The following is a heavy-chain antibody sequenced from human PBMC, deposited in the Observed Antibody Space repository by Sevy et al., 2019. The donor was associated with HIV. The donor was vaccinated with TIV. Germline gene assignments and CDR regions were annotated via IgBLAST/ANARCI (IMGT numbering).Heavy chain of an antibody. CDR2: IYHSGST. D-gene: IGHD4-17*01. CDR3: PRANRRTVEDYFDY. J-gene: IGHJ4*02. CDR1: GGSISSGGYS. V-gene: IGHV4-30-2*01. Sequence: SETLSLTCAVSGGSISSGGYSWSWIRQPPGKGLEWIGYIYHSGSTYYNPSLKSRVTISVDRSKNQFSLKLSSVTAADTAVYYCPRANRRTVEDYFDYWGQGTLVTVSS.